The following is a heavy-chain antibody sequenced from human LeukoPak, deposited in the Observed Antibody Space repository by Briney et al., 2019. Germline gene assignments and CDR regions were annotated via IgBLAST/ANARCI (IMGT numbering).Heavy chain of an antibody. CDR2: ISGSGSGT. Sequence: GGSLRLSCAVSGFDFRNNAMNWVRQAPGKGLEWVSAISGSGSGTYYADSVKGRFTISRDNSKNTLYLQMNSLRAEDTALYYCAKLVGTTQPADHWGQGTLVTVSS. V-gene: IGHV3-23*01. J-gene: IGHJ4*02. D-gene: IGHD1-26*01. CDR3: AKLVGTTQPADH. CDR1: GFDFRNNA.